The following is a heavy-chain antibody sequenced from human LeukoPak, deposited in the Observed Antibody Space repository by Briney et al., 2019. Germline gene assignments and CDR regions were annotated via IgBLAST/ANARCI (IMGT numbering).Heavy chain of an antibody. Sequence: SETLSLTCTVSGGSISSYYWSWIRQPPGKGLEWIGYSYYSGSTNYNPSLKSRVTISVDTSKNQFSLKLSSVTAADTAVYYCARDTDDYGDYSWYFDLWGRGTLVTVSS. J-gene: IGHJ2*01. CDR2: SYYSGST. D-gene: IGHD4-17*01. CDR1: GGSISSYY. CDR3: ARDTDDYGDYSWYFDL. V-gene: IGHV4-59*01.